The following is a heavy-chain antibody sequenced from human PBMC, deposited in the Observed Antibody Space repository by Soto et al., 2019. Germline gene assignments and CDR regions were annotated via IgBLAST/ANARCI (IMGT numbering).Heavy chain of an antibody. CDR1: GFTFSSYA. CDR2: ISGSGGST. J-gene: IGHJ4*02. D-gene: IGHD2-2*01. Sequence: GGSLRLSCAASGFTFSSYAMSWVRQAPGKGLEWVSAISGSGGSTYYADSVKGRFTISRDNSKNTLYLQMNSLGAEDTAVDYCAKDPHCSSTSCYGDRSIAAAGGDYWGQGTLVTVSS. V-gene: IGHV3-23*01. CDR3: AKDPHCSSTSCYGDRSIAAAGGDY.